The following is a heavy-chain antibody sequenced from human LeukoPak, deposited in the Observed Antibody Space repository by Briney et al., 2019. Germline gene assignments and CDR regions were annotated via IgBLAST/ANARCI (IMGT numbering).Heavy chain of an antibody. CDR1: GFTFSSYA. J-gene: IGHJ4*02. Sequence: GGSLRLSCAASGFTFSSYAMSWVRQAPGKGLGWVSAISGSGGSTYYADSVKGRFTISRDNSKNTLYLQMNSLRAEDTAVYYCAKRRRGEAVAGTFDYWGQGTLVTVSS. CDR2: ISGSGGST. V-gene: IGHV3-23*01. D-gene: IGHD6-19*01. CDR3: AKRRRGEAVAGTFDY.